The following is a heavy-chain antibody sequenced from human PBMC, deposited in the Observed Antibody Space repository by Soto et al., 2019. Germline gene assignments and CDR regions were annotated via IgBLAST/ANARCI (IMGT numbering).Heavy chain of an antibody. V-gene: IGHV3-64*01. J-gene: IGHJ4*02. D-gene: IGHD4-4*01. Sequence: XXSLRLSCAASGFTFSSYAMHWVRQAPGKGLEYVSTISRNGGSTYYANSVKGRFTISRDNSKNTLYLQMGSLRAEDMAVYYCARGGSNYYFDYWGQGTLVTVSS. CDR1: GFTFSSYA. CDR3: ARGGSNYYFDY. CDR2: ISRNGGST.